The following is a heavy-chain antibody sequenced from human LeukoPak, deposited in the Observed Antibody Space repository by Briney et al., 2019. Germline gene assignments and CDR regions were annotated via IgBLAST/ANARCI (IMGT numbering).Heavy chain of an antibody. CDR2: INPNSGGT. Sequence: ASVKVSCKASGYTFTGCYMHWVRQAPGQGLEWMGWINPNSGGTNYAQKFQGRVTMTRDTSISTAYMELSRLRSDDTAVYYCATKYSGSYYSFFDYWGQGTLVTVSS. J-gene: IGHJ4*02. CDR1: GYTFTGCY. D-gene: IGHD1-26*01. V-gene: IGHV1-2*02. CDR3: ATKYSGSYYSFFDY.